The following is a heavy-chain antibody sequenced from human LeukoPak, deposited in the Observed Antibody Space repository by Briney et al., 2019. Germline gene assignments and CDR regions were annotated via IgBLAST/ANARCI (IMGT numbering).Heavy chain of an antibody. Sequence: SETLSLTCTVSGGSISSGRYYWSWIPQPGGEGLGWIVRIYTSGSNNYHPSFRIRVTISVDTSKNQFSLKLSSLTAPDTAVYYSARCELAAAGPFDYWGQGTLVTVSS. V-gene: IGHV4-61*02. CDR2: IYTSGSN. CDR3: ARCELAAAGPFDY. CDR1: GGSISSGRYY. D-gene: IGHD6-13*01. J-gene: IGHJ4*02.